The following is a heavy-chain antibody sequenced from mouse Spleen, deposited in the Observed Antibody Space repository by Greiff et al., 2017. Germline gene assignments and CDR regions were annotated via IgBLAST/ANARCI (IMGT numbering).Heavy chain of an antibody. Sequence: EVHLVESGGGLVKPGGSLKLSCAASGFTFSDYGMHWVRQAPEKGLEWVAYISSGSSTIYYADTVKGRFTISRDNAKNTLFLQMTSLRSEDTAMYYCARKPSYYGNLWYFDVWGAGTTVTVSS. CDR1: GFTFSDYG. D-gene: IGHD2-10*01. CDR2: ISSGSSTI. V-gene: IGHV5-17*01. J-gene: IGHJ1*01. CDR3: ARKPSYYGNLWYFDV.